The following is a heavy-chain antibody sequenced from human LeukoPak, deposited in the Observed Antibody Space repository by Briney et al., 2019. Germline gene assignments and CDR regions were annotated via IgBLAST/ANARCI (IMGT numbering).Heavy chain of an antibody. CDR2: IYYSGRT. Sequence: KPSETLSLTCTVSGGSIISYYWNWIRQPPGKGLEWIGYIYYSGRTNYNPSLKSRVTISVDTSKHHFSLKLSSVTAADTAVYYCARGSGPYDGFDVWGQGTMVTVSS. J-gene: IGHJ3*01. CDR1: GGSIISYY. V-gene: IGHV4-59*01. CDR3: ARGSGPYDGFDV.